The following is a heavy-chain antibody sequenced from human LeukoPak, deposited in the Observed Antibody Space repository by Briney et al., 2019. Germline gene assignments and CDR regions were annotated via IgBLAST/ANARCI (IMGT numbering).Heavy chain of an antibody. CDR3: ARGGYDILTGFDY. CDR2: IYHSGST. D-gene: IGHD3-9*01. J-gene: IGHJ4*02. Sequence: PSETLSLTCAVSSYSISSGYYWGWIRQPPGKGLEWIGSIYHSGSTYYNPSLKSRVTISVDTSKNQFSLKLSSVTAADTAVYYCARGGYDILTGFDYWGQGTLVTVSS. CDR1: SYSISSGYY. V-gene: IGHV4-38-2*01.